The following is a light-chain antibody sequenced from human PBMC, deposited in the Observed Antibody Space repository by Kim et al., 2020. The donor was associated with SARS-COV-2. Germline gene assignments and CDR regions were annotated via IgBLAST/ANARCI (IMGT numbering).Light chain of an antibody. Sequence: DIQMTQSPSSLSASVGDRVTITCRSSQDISKLLAWYQQKPGKAPNLLIFRAYVLQSGVPSRFSGGGSGTDFTLTISSLQPEDVATYYCHRYNTAPWTFGQGTKVDIK. V-gene: IGKV1-27*01. CDR3: HRYNTAPWT. CDR2: RAY. CDR1: QDISKL. J-gene: IGKJ1*01.